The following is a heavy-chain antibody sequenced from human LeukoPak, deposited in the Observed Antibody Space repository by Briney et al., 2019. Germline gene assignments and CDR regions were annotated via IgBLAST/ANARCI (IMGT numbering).Heavy chain of an antibody. V-gene: IGHV3-53*01. Sequence: GGSLRLSCAASGFTVSSNYMSWVRQAPGKGLEWVSVIYSGGSTYYADSVKGRFTISRDNSKNTLYLQMNSLRAEDTAVYYCARVRYDSSGLHFDYWGQGTLVTVSS. J-gene: IGHJ4*02. CDR2: IYSGGST. CDR3: ARVRYDSSGLHFDY. D-gene: IGHD3-22*01. CDR1: GFTVSSNY.